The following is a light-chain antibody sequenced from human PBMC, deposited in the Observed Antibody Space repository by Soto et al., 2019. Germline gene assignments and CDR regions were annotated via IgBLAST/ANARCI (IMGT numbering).Light chain of an antibody. Sequence: QSVLTQPPSVSAAPGQKVTISCSGSSSNIGNNYVSWYQQLPGTAPKLLIYDNNKRPSGIPDRFSGSKSGTSATLGITGLQTGDEADYYCGTWDNSLSAYPFGTGTKVTVL. CDR3: GTWDNSLSAYP. CDR1: SSNIGNNY. J-gene: IGLJ1*01. CDR2: DNN. V-gene: IGLV1-51*01.